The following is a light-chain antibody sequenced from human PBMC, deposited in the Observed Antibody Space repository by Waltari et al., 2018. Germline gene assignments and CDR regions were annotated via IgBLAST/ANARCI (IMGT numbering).Light chain of an antibody. V-gene: IGKV1-39*01. J-gene: IGKJ1*01. CDR2: AAS. CDR1: QRISSY. Sequence: DIQMTQSPSSLSASVGDSVTIACRASQRISSYLNWYQQKPGHAPKLLIYAASSLESGVPSRFSGSGFGTDFTLTINSLQPEDFAVYYCQQTYSNFRTFGQGTKVDVK. CDR3: QQTYSNFRT.